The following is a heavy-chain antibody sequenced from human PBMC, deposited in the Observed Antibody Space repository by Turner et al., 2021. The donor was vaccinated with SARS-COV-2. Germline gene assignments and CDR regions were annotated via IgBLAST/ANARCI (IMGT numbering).Heavy chain of an antibody. V-gene: IGHV4-59*08. CDR2: TSDSGYT. D-gene: IGHD2-8*01. Sequence: QVQLQESGPGLVKRSETLSLTCIVSGPSITSYYWSWIRQPPGRGLEWMGYTSDSGYTNYNPSLKSRVTISTDTSRNQFSLRVNSVTAADTAVYFCARLRLGVNLNYFDYWGQGSLVAVSS. CDR3: ARLRLGVNLNYFDY. CDR1: GPSITSYY. J-gene: IGHJ4*02.